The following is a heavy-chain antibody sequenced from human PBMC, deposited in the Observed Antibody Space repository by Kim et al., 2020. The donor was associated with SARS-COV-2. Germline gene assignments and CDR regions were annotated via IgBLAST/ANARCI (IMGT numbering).Heavy chain of an antibody. J-gene: IGHJ5*02. CDR3: TRYEGGHGWRDP. CDR1: GLSLSEST. D-gene: IGHD3-10*01. Sequence: GGSLRLSCAASGLSLSESTIHWVRQASGKGLEWVGRIRHKANKYATAYVASVIGRFTISRDDSKNTAYLHMNSLKTEATDMYYCTRYEGGHGWRDPWGQG. CDR2: IRHKANKYAT. V-gene: IGHV3-73*01.